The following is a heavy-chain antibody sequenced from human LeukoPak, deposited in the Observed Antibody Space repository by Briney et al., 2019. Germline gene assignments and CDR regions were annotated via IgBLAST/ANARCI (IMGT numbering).Heavy chain of an antibody. D-gene: IGHD6-6*01. V-gene: IGHV4-39*01. CDR2: IYYSGST. CDR3: ARRRSSSPSRGWFDP. J-gene: IGHJ5*02. CDR1: GGSISSSSYY. Sequence: SETLSLTCTVSGGSISSSSYYWGWIRQPPGKGLEWIGSIYYSGSTYYNPSLKSRVTISVDTSKNQFSLKLSSVTAADTAVYYCARRRSSSPSRGWFDPWGQGTLVTVSS.